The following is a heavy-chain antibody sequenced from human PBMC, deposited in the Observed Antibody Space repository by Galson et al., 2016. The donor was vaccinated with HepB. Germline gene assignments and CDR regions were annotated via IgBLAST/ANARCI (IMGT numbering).Heavy chain of an antibody. J-gene: IGHJ4*02. V-gene: IGHV3-30*04. CDR1: GFTLSSYA. D-gene: IGHD3-3*01. CDR3: ARDGVVITTENYFDY. Sequence: SLRLSCAASGFTLSSYAMHWVRQAPGKGLEWVAVISYDGSNKYYADSVKGRFTISRDNSKNTLYLQMNSLRAEDTAVYYCARDGVVITTENYFDYWGQGTLVTVSS. CDR2: ISYDGSNK.